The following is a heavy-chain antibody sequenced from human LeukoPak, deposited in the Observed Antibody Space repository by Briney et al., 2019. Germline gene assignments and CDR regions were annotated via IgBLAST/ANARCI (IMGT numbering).Heavy chain of an antibody. CDR1: GYTFTSYG. Sequence: ASVKVSCKASGYTFTSYGINWVRQAPGQGLEWMGWISAYNGNTNYAQKLQGRVTMTTDTSTSTAYMELRSLRSDDTAVYYRARAPFISAQAVAHDYWGQGSLLTVSS. D-gene: IGHD6-19*01. J-gene: IGHJ4*02. V-gene: IGHV1-18*01. CDR2: ISAYNGNT. CDR3: ARAPFISAQAVAHDY.